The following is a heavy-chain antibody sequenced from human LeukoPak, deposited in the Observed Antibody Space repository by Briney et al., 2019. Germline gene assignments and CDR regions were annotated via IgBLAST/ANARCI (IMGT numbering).Heavy chain of an antibody. CDR1: GFTFSSYA. CDR2: ISYDGSNK. D-gene: IGHD6-13*01. J-gene: IGHJ6*02. V-gene: IGHV3-30-3*01. Sequence: GRSLRLSCAASGFTFSSYAMHWVRQAPGKGLEWVAVISYDGSNKYYADFVKGRFTISRDNSKNTLYPQMNSLRAEDTAVYYCARDRGGSSWGNYYGMDVWGQGTTVTVSS. CDR3: ARDRGGSSWGNYYGMDV.